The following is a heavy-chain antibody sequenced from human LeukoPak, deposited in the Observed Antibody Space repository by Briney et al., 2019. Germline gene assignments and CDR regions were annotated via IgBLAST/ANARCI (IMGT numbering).Heavy chain of an antibody. CDR2: MHPNSGNT. Sequence: ASVKVSCKASGYTFTSYDINWVRQATGQGLEWMGWMHPNSGNTGYAQKFQGRVTITRNTSISTAYMELSSLRSEDTAVYYCARGMGSSSWYWDAFDIWGQGTMFTVSS. D-gene: IGHD6-13*01. V-gene: IGHV1-8*03. J-gene: IGHJ3*02. CDR1: GYTFTSYD. CDR3: ARGMGSSSWYWDAFDI.